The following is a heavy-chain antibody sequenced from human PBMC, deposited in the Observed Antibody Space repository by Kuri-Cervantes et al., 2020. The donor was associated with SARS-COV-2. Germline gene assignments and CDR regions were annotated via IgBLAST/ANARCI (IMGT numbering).Heavy chain of an antibody. Sequence: GGSLRLSCAASGFTFSSYYMNWVRLAPGKRLEWVSIIYDDDTTDYADSVKGRFTISRDNSKNTLYLQMNNLRAEDTAVYYCATEDGVASTPWGPGTLVTVSS. D-gene: IGHD2-15*01. V-gene: IGHV3-53*01. CDR2: IYDDDTT. J-gene: IGHJ5*02. CDR3: ATEDGVASTP. CDR1: GFTFSSYY.